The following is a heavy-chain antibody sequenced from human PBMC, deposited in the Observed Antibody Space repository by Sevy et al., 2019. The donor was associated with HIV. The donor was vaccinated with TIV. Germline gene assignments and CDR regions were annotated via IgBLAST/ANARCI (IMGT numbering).Heavy chain of an antibody. Sequence: ASVKVSCKTSGYTFINYGLGWVRQAPGQGLGWMGWISATNGNTKDVEKFEDRVTMTRDTSTGTVYMELKNLRYDDTAVYYCARWGYDYGDYWGQGTLVTVSS. CDR3: ARWGYDYGDY. CDR1: GYTFINYG. V-gene: IGHV1-18*01. J-gene: IGHJ4*02. CDR2: ISATNGNT. D-gene: IGHD3-16*01.